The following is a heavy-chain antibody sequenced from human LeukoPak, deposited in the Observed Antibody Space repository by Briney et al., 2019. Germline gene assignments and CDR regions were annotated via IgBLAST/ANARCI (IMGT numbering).Heavy chain of an antibody. Sequence: PSETLSLTCFVSGGSISRNYWSWIRQSPGKGLEWIGYIYHSGSTYYNPSLKSRVTISVDRSKNQFSLKLSSVTAADTAVYYCARGTSNDAFDIWGQGTMVTVSS. V-gene: IGHV4-59*12. CDR2: IYHSGST. J-gene: IGHJ3*02. CDR3: ARGTSNDAFDI. D-gene: IGHD4/OR15-4a*01. CDR1: GGSISRNY.